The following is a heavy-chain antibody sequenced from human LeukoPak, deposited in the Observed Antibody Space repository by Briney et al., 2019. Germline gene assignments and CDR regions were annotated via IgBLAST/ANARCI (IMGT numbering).Heavy chain of an antibody. CDR2: IIGSGGST. CDR1: GFTFSSYA. V-gene: IGHV3-23*01. Sequence: GGSLRLSCAASGFTFSSYAMSWVRQAPGKGLEWVSAIIGSGGSTYYAASVKGRFTISRDNSKNTLYLQMNSLRAEDTAVYYCAKRGDYDSSGYYLDYWGQGTLVTVSS. J-gene: IGHJ4*02. D-gene: IGHD3-22*01. CDR3: AKRGDYDSSGYYLDY.